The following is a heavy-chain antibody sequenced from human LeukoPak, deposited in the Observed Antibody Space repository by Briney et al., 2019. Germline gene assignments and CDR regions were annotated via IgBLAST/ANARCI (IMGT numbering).Heavy chain of an antibody. V-gene: IGHV3-9*01. Sequence: GRSLRLSCAASGFTFDDYAMHWVRQAPGKGLEWVSGTSWNSGSIGYADSVKGRFIISRDNAKNSLYLQMNSLRAEDTALYYCAKDITNPYDSSGYYGYGAFDIWGQGTMVTVSS. CDR2: TSWNSGSI. CDR3: AKDITNPYDSSGYYGYGAFDI. CDR1: GFTFDDYA. D-gene: IGHD3-22*01. J-gene: IGHJ3*02.